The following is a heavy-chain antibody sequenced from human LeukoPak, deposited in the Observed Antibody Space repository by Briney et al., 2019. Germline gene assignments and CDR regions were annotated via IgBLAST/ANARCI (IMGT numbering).Heavy chain of an antibody. CDR3: AADPYYYDSSGYD. Sequence: SVKVSCKASGFSFTSSAMQWVRQARGQRLEWIGWIVVGSGNTNYAQKFQERVTITRDMSTSTAYMELSSLRSEDTAVYYCAADPYYYDSSGYDWGQGTLVTVSS. J-gene: IGHJ4*02. D-gene: IGHD3-22*01. CDR1: GFSFTSSA. V-gene: IGHV1-58*02. CDR2: IVVGSGNT.